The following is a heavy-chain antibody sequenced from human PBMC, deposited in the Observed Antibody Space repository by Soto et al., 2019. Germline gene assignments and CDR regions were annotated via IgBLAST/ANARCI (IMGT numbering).Heavy chain of an antibody. CDR3: ARGQN. J-gene: IGHJ4*02. Sequence: ESGGGLVQPGGSLRLSCAASGFTFSSHWMSWVRQAPGKGLEWVANINGDGSEKYYVDSVKGRFTISRDNAKNSLDLQMNSLRVDDTAVYYCARGQNWGQGTLVTVSS. CDR1: GFTFSSHW. CDR2: INGDGSEK. V-gene: IGHV3-7*01.